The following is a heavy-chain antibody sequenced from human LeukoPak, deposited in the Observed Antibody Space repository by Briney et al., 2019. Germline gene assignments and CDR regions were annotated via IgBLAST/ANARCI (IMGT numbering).Heavy chain of an antibody. CDR2: IYYSGST. J-gene: IGHJ4*02. D-gene: IGHD4-17*01. CDR3: ARHGPVTIHAIDY. CDR1: GGSISSSSYY. Sequence: SETLSLTCTVSGGSISSSSYYWGWIRQPPGKGLEWIGNIYYSGSTYYNPSLKSRVTISVDTSENQFSLKLSSVTAADTAVYYCARHGPVTIHAIDYWGQGTLVTVSS. V-gene: IGHV4-39*01.